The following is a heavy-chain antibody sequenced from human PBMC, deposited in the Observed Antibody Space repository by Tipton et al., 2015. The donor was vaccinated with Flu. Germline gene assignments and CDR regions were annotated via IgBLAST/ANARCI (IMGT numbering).Heavy chain of an antibody. D-gene: IGHD3-16*01. V-gene: IGHV3-33*01. CDR3: VRPQVSYGMPAAFSLDY. CDR1: GFIFSTYG. CDR2: IWYDGSNK. J-gene: IGHJ4*02. Sequence: SLRLSCAASGFIFSTYGMHWVRQAPGKGLEWVAVIWYDGSNKYYADSVKGRFTISRDNAKNSLYLQWSSLRASDTAMYYCVRPQVSYGMPAAFSLDYWGQGTLVTVSS.